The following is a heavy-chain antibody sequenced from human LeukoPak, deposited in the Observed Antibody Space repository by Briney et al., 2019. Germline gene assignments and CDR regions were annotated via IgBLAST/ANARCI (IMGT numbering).Heavy chain of an antibody. CDR3: ARVSGAYYYYYMDV. J-gene: IGHJ6*03. Sequence: SETLSLTCTVSGGSISSYYWSWIRQPPGKGLEWIGFMFNSGSTHYKLSLKSRDTISLDTSKNHFSLELNSVTAADTAVYYCARVSGAYYYYYMDVWGKGTTVT. CDR1: GGSISSYY. D-gene: IGHD7-27*01. CDR2: MFNSGST. V-gene: IGHV4-59*01.